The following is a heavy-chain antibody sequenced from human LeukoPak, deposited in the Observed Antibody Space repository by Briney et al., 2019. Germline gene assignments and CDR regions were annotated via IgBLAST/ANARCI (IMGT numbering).Heavy chain of an antibody. V-gene: IGHV1-2*02. CDR2: INPNSGGT. J-gene: IGHJ6*02. Sequence: GASVKVSCKASGYTFTGYYMHWVRQAPGQGLEWMGWINPNSGGTNYAQKFQGRVTITADKSTSTAYMELSSLRSEDTAVYYCARERYYGSGSYYYYYYGMDVWGQGTTVTVSS. CDR1: GYTFTGYY. D-gene: IGHD3-10*01. CDR3: ARERYYGSGSYYYYYYGMDV.